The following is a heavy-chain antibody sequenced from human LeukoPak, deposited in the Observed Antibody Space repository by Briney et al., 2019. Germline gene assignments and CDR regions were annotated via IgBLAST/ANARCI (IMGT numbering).Heavy chain of an antibody. CDR1: GFTFRKHW. CDR2: IREDGNEK. V-gene: IGHV3-7*03. J-gene: IGHJ4*02. D-gene: IGHD2-21*02. CDR3: AKDRGSAYCGGDCLRSYYFDY. Sequence: GGSLRLSCAATGFTFRKHWMSWVRQTVGKGLECVAKIREDGNEKHYVDSVKGRFTISRDNSKNTLYLQMNSLRAEDTAVYYCAKDRGSAYCGGDCLRSYYFDYWGQGTLVTVSS.